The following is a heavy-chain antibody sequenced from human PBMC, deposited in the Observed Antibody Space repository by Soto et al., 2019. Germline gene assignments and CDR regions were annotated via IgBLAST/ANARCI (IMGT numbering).Heavy chain of an antibody. CDR2: IYYSGST. Sequence: QVQLQESGPGLVKPSETLSLTCTVSGGSISSYYWSWIRQPPGKGLEWIGYIYYSGSTNYNPSLKSRVTISVDTSKNQFSLKLSSVTAADTAVYYCASSRDAFLDAFDIWGQGTMVTVSS. CDR1: GGSISSYY. CDR3: ASSRDAFLDAFDI. V-gene: IGHV4-59*08. J-gene: IGHJ3*02.